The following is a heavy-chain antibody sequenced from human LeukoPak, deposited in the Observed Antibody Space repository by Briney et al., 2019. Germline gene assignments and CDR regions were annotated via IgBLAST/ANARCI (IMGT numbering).Heavy chain of an antibody. Sequence: PSETLSLTCAVYGGSFSGYYWSWIRQPPGKGPEWIGEINHSGSTNYNPSLKSRVTISVDTSKNQFSLKLSSVTAADTAVYYCARKRPAWGSSKYYFDYWGQGTLVTVSS. CDR1: GGSFSGYY. CDR2: INHSGST. CDR3: ARKRPAWGSSKYYFDY. D-gene: IGHD6-6*01. J-gene: IGHJ4*02. V-gene: IGHV4-34*01.